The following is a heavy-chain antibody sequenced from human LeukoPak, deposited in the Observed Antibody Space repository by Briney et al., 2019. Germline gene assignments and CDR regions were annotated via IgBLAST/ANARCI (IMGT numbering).Heavy chain of an antibody. V-gene: IGHV3-21*01. CDR2: ISSSSSYI. J-gene: IGHJ6*02. Sequence: PGGSLRLSCAASGFTFSSYSMNWVRQAPGKGLEWVSSISSSSSYIYYADSVKGRFTISRDNAKNSLYLQMNSLRAEDTAVYYCARDVRYCSGGSCYPYYYGMDVWGQGTTVTVSS. CDR1: GFTFSSYS. D-gene: IGHD2-15*01. CDR3: ARDVRYCSGGSCYPYYYGMDV.